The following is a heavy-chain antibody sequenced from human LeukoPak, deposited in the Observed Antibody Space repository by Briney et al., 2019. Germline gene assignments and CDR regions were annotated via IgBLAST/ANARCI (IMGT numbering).Heavy chain of an antibody. CDR1: GFNFSSYW. D-gene: IGHD6-13*01. J-gene: IGHJ4*02. V-gene: IGHV3-7*05. Sequence: PGGSLRLSCAASGFNFSSYWMSWVRQAPGKGLEWVANIKQDGSEKYYVDSVKGRFTISRDNAKNSLYLQMNSLRAEDTAVYYCARRGSSSWNFDNWGQGTLVTVSS. CDR2: IKQDGSEK. CDR3: ARRGSSSWNFDN.